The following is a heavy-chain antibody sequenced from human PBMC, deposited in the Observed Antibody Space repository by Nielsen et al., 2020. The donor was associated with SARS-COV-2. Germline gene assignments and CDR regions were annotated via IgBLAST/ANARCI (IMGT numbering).Heavy chain of an antibody. J-gene: IGHJ5*02. D-gene: IGHD6-19*01. CDR2: RHYNGNT. CDR1: GGSFSSGGSS. Sequence: SETLSLTCSVSGGSFSSGGSSYSWIRQHPGKGLEWIASRHYNGNTYYNPSLHRPMISVDTSKNEFSLGLTSVTAADTALYYCARGAGWFDPWGQGTRVTVSS. CDR3: ARGAGWFDP. V-gene: IGHV4-31*03.